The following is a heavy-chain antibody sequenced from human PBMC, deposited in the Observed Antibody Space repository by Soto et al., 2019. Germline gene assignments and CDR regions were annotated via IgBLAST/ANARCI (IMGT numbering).Heavy chain of an antibody. Sequence: QVQLVESGGGVVQPGRSLRLSCAASGFTFSSFGMHWVRQAPGKGLEWVAVISYDGSNKYYADSVKGRFTISRDNSKNTLYLQLNRLRAGDTTIYYCAKDGGSTYGRGLDDWGQGTLVTVSS. J-gene: IGHJ4*02. CDR2: ISYDGSNK. V-gene: IGHV3-30*18. CDR1: GFTFSSFG. D-gene: IGHD5-18*01. CDR3: AKDGGSTYGRGLDD.